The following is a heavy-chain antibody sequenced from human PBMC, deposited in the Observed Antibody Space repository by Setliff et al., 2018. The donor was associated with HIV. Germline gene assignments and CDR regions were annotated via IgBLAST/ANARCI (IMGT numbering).Heavy chain of an antibody. CDR3: AREDSSWYGSLDY. CDR2: IRGSGSGDTT. J-gene: IGHJ4*02. CDR1: GFIFSSYA. D-gene: IGHD6-13*01. Sequence: RLSCAASGFIFSSYAMTWVRQAPGKGLEWVSTIRGSGSGDTTHYADFVKGRFTISRDNSKNTVYLQMNSLRAEDMAIYYCAREDSSWYGSLDYWGQGTPVTVSS. V-gene: IGHV3-23*01.